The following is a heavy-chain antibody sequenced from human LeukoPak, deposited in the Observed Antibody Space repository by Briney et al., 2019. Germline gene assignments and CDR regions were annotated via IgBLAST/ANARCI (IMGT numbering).Heavy chain of an antibody. CDR3: AKWGDYDVLTGYYVSDF. D-gene: IGHD3-9*01. CDR2: ISGRSGST. V-gene: IGHV3-23*01. Sequence: PGASLRLSCAASGFIFSNYAMYWVRRAPGKGLEWVSAISGRSGSTYYADSVKGRFTISRDSSKNTLYLQMNSLRADDTAVYYCAKWGDYDVLTGYYVSDFWGQGTLVTVSS. CDR1: GFIFSNYA. J-gene: IGHJ4*02.